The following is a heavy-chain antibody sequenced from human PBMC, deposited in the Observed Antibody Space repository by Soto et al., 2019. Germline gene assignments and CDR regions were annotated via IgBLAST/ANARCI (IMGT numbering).Heavy chain of an antibody. CDR1: GFTFSSYV. Sequence: EVQLLESGGGLVQPGGSLRLSCAASGFTFSSYVMSWVRQAPGKGLEWVSAISNSVSNTYYADSVKGRFTISRDNSKNTQYLQMNSLRVEDTAVYYCASRYCSSSSCGPGLFDSWGQGTLVTVSS. CDR2: ISNSVSNT. D-gene: IGHD2-2*01. V-gene: IGHV3-23*01. J-gene: IGHJ4*02. CDR3: ASRYCSSSSCGPGLFDS.